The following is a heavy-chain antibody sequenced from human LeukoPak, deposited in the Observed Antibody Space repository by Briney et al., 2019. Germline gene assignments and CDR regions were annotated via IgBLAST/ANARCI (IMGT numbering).Heavy chain of an antibody. V-gene: IGHV4-4*09. CDR2: AFTRGYMFTSGST. CDR1: GGVISSYF. CDR3: ARTDYGDFESHYYYYMDV. D-gene: IGHD4-17*01. J-gene: IGHJ6*03. Sequence: SETLSLTCSVSGGVISSYFWSWIRQSPGKGLEWIGYAFTRGYMFTSGSTNYNPSLKGRVTISVDTTNNQFSLKLTSVTAADTAVYYCARTDYGDFESHYYYYMDVWGKGTTVTVSS.